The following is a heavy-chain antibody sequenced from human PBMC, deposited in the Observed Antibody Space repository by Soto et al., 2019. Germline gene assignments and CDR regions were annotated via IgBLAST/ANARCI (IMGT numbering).Heavy chain of an antibody. V-gene: IGHV3-74*01. CDR1: GFPFRSYW. J-gene: IGHJ4*02. CDR3: ARDRAYDSNLDN. Sequence: EVQLVESGGGLVQPGGSLRLSCAASGFPFRSYWMHWVRQAPGKGLVWVSRINSDGSSTDYADSVRGRFTISRDNAKNTLYLQMNSLRAEDTAVYYCARDRAYDSNLDNWGQGTLVTVSS. D-gene: IGHD3-16*01. CDR2: INSDGSST.